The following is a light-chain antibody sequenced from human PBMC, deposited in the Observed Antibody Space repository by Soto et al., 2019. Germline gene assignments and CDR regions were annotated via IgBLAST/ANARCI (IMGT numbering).Light chain of an antibody. CDR3: QTYSDLPVT. V-gene: IGKV1-27*01. CDR1: QDINKY. CDR2: SAS. J-gene: IGKJ5*01. Sequence: IQMTQSPSSLSASVGDRVTITCRASQDINKYLAWYQQRPGTVPKLLIYSASTLKSGVPSRFSGSRSGTDFTLTISSLQPADAVTYYSQTYSDLPVTFGQGTRLEIK.